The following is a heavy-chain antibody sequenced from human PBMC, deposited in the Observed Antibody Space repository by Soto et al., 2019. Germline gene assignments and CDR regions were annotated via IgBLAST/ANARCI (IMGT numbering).Heavy chain of an antibody. V-gene: IGHV3-21*01. D-gene: IGHD6-13*01. Sequence: VGSLRLSCAASGFTFRTYGMNWVRRAPGGGLEWVASISSSGSFIYYADSVKGRFTISRDDAEKSLYLQMNSLRAEDAALYYCAREPEGIAAALDYWGRGTLVTVSS. J-gene: IGHJ4*02. CDR1: GFTFRTYG. CDR3: AREPEGIAAALDY. CDR2: ISSSGSFI.